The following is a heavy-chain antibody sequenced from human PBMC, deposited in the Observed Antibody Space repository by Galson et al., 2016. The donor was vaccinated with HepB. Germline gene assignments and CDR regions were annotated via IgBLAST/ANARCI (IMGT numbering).Heavy chain of an antibody. CDR2: IDPRDSYT. J-gene: IGHJ2*01. CDR1: GYSFTSYW. CDR3: ARRPYCSSTSCYPHWYFDL. V-gene: IGHV5-10-1*01. D-gene: IGHD2-2*01. Sequence: QSGAEVKKPGEPLRISCKGSGYSFTSYWISWVRQMPGKGLEWMGRIDPRDSYTNFSPSLQGHVTISADKSISTAYLQWSSLKASDTAMYYCARRPYCSSTSCYPHWYFDLWGRGTQVTVSS.